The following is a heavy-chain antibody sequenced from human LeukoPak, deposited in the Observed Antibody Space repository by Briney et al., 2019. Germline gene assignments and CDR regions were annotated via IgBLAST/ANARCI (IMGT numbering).Heavy chain of an antibody. Sequence: ASVKVSCKASGYTFTSYGISWVRQAPGQGLEWMGWISAYNGNTNYAQKLQGRVTMTTDTSTSTAYMELRSLRSDGTAVYYCARDREYYDFWSGYPVGFDYWGQGTLVTVSS. CDR2: ISAYNGNT. CDR1: GYTFTSYG. J-gene: IGHJ4*02. CDR3: ARDREYYDFWSGYPVGFDY. D-gene: IGHD3-3*01. V-gene: IGHV1-18*01.